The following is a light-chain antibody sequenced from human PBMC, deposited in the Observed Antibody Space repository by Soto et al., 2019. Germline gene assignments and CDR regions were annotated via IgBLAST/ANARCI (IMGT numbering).Light chain of an antibody. J-gene: IGKJ2*01. V-gene: IGKV1-5*01. CDR1: QSISSW. CDR2: DDS. Sequence: DIQMTQSPSTLSASVGDRVTITCWASQSISSWLAWYQQKPGKAPKLLIYDDSSLESGVPSRFSGSGSGKEFTLSISRLQPDDFATYYCQQYNSYLYTFGQGTKLEIK. CDR3: QQYNSYLYT.